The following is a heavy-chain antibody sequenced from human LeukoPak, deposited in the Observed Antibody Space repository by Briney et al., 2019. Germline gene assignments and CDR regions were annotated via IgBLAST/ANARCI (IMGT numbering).Heavy chain of an antibody. CDR3: ARDRVAAGMFDY. CDR2: IWYDGSNK. Sequence: PGGSLRLSCEASGLTFSSYGMTWVRKAPGKGLEGVAVIWYDGSNKYYADSVKGRFTISRDNSKNTLYLQMNSLRAEDTAVYYCARDRVAAGMFDYWGQGTLVTVSS. J-gene: IGHJ4*02. D-gene: IGHD6-13*01. CDR1: GLTFSSYG. V-gene: IGHV3-33*01.